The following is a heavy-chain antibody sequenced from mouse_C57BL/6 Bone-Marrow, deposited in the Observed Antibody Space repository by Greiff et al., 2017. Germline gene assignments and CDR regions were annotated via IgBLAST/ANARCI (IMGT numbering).Heavy chain of an antibody. CDR2: ISDGGSYT. CDR1: GFTFSSYA. J-gene: IGHJ3*01. V-gene: IGHV5-4*01. Sequence: EVQLVESGGGLVKPGGSLKLSCAASGFTFSSYAMSWVRQTPEKRLEWVATISDGGSYTYYPDNVKGRFTISRDNAKNNLYLQMSHLKSEDTAMYYCAIPMAYWGQGTLVTVSA. CDR3: AIPMAY.